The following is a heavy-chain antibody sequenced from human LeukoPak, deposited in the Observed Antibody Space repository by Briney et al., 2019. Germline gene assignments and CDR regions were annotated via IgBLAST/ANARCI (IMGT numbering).Heavy chain of an antibody. CDR2: IFHSGST. CDR1: GGSISSSNW. Sequence: PSETLSLTCAVSGGSISSSNWWSWVRQPPGKGLEWIGEIFHSGSTNYNPSLKSRVTISVDKSTNQFSLKLSSVTAADTAVYYCARGYSGNDSGLGYWGQGTLVTVSS. V-gene: IGHV4-4*02. J-gene: IGHJ4*02. CDR3: ARGYSGNDSGLGY. D-gene: IGHD5-12*01.